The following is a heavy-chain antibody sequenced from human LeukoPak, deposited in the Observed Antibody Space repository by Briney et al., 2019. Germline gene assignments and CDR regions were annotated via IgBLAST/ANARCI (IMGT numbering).Heavy chain of an antibody. D-gene: IGHD3-10*01. J-gene: IGHJ4*02. CDR2: LYYGRSP. Sequence: SETLSLTCTVSGGAISSSSSYWDWIRQPPGKGLEWIGSLYYGRSPYYNPPLKSRVTISVDASKNHFSLTLSSVTAADTAVYFCATRRGFELFFDLWGQGTRVTVSS. CDR3: ATRRGFELFFDL. CDR1: GGAISSSSSY. V-gene: IGHV4-39*07.